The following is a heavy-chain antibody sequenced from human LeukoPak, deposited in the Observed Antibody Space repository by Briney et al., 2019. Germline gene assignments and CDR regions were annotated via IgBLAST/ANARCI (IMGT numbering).Heavy chain of an antibody. CDR2: INHSGST. Sequence: SGTLSLTCAVYDGSFSGYYWSWIRQPPGKGLEWIGEINHSGSTNYNPSLKSRVTISVDTSKNQFSLKLSSVTAADTAVYYCAAYYYDSSGYPRMKPTFDYWGQGTLVTVSS. D-gene: IGHD3-22*01. CDR3: AAYYYDSSGYPRMKPTFDY. V-gene: IGHV4-34*01. CDR1: DGSFSGYY. J-gene: IGHJ4*02.